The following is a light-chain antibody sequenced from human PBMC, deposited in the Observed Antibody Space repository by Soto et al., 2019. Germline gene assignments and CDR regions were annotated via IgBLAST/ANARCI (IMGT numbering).Light chain of an antibody. CDR1: QTISSN. CDR3: QQYNNWIT. CDR2: GAS. Sequence: EIVMTQSPGTLSVSPGERATLSCRASQTISSNLAWYQQKPGQAPRLLIYGASTRATGIPARLSGSGSGTEFTLTISSLQSEDFAVYYCQQYNNWITFGQGTRLEI. V-gene: IGKV3-15*01. J-gene: IGKJ5*01.